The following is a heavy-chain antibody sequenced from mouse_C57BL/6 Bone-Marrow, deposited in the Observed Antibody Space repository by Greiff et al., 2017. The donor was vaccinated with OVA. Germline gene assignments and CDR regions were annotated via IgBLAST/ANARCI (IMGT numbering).Heavy chain of an antibody. CDR2: IYPRSGNT. CDR1: GYTFTSYG. J-gene: IGHJ2*01. Sequence: QVQLQQSGAELARPGASVKLSCKASGYTFTSYGISWVKQRTGQGLEWIGEIYPRSGNTYYNEKFKGKATLTADKSSSTAYMELRSLTSEDSAVYVCARKRAIYYDYVDYWGQGTTLTVSS. D-gene: IGHD2-4*01. CDR3: ARKRAIYYDYVDY. V-gene: IGHV1-81*01.